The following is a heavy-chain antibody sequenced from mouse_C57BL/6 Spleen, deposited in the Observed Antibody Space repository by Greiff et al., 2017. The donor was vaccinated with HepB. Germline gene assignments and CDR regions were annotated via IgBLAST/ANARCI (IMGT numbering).Heavy chain of an antibody. D-gene: IGHD2-12*01. CDR2: IDPSDSYT. J-gene: IGHJ2*01. CDR3: AREALRRRRGKNYFDY. CDR1: GYTFTSYW. Sequence: QVQLQQPGAELVMPGASVKLSCKASGYTFTSYWMHWVKQKPGQGLEWIGEIDPSDSYTNYNQKFKGKSTLTVDKSSSTAYMQLSSLTSEDSAVYYCAREALRRRRGKNYFDYWGQGTTLTVSS. V-gene: IGHV1-69*01.